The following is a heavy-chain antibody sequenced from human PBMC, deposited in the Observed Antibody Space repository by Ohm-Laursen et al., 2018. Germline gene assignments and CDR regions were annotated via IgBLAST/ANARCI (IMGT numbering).Heavy chain of an antibody. J-gene: IGHJ4*02. CDR1: GFTFRNSW. V-gene: IGHV3-9*01. Sequence: LSLTCAASGFTFRNSWMTWVRQSPGKGLEWVSGITWNSGTITYADSVKGRFTISRDNAKNSLYLQMNSLRAEDTALYYCAKMVGAWDFFDYWGQGTLVTVSS. CDR3: AKMVGAWDFFDY. D-gene: IGHD1-26*01. CDR2: ITWNSGTI.